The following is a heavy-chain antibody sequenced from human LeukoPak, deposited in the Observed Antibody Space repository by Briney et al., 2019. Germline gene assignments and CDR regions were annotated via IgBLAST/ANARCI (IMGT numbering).Heavy chain of an antibody. J-gene: IGHJ4*02. CDR3: AREVAVAGYDY. CDR1: RFTFSSYT. Sequence: PGRSLRLSCAASRFTFSSYTMHWVRQAPGKGLEWVAIISYDGSSKYYADSVKGRFTISRDNAKNSLYLQMNSLRAEDTAVYYCAREVAVAGYDYWGQGTLVTVSS. D-gene: IGHD6-19*01. V-gene: IGHV3-30*04. CDR2: ISYDGSSK.